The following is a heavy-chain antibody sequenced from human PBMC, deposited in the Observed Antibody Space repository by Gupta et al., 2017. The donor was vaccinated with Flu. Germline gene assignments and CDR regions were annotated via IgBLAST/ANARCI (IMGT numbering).Heavy chain of an antibody. D-gene: IGHD3-3*01. J-gene: IGHJ4*02. Sequence: EVQLVESGGGLVQPGGSLRLSCAASGFTFSSYSMNWVRQAPGKGLEWVSYISSSSSTIYYADSVKGRFTISRDNAKNSLYLQMNSLRDEDTAVYYCARSLRFLEWLEGRSYYFDYWGQGTLVTVSS. CDR2: ISSSSSTI. V-gene: IGHV3-48*02. CDR3: ARSLRFLEWLEGRSYYFDY. CDR1: GFTFSSYS.